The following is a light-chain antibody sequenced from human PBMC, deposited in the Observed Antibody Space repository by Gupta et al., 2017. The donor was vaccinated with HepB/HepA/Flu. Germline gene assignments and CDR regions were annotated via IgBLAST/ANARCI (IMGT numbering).Light chain of an antibody. V-gene: IGLV2-8*01. CDR1: SSDVGGYNY. J-gene: IGLJ2*01. CDR2: EVT. Sequence: QSALTQPPSASGSPGQSVTISCTGTSSDVGGYNYVSWYQQHPGKVPKLMIYEVTKRPSGVPVRFSGSKSGNTASLTVSELQAEDEADYYCSSYVGTNTVIFGGGTKLTVL. CDR3: SSYVGTNTVI.